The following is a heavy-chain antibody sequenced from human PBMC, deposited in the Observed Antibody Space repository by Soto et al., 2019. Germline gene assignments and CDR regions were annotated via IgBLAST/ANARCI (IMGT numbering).Heavy chain of an antibody. CDR3: ARAKSYDFWSGSDF. V-gene: IGHV4-39*01. Sequence: SETLSLTCTVSGGSISSSSYYWGWIRQPPGKGLEWIGSIYYSGSTYYNPSLKSRVTISVDTSKNQFSLKLSSVTAADTAVYYCARAKSYDFWSGSDFWGQGTLVSVSS. J-gene: IGHJ4*02. D-gene: IGHD3-3*01. CDR1: GGSISSSSYY. CDR2: IYYSGST.